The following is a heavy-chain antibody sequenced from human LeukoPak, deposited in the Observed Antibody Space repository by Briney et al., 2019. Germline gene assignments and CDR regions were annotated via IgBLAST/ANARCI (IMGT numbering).Heavy chain of an antibody. V-gene: IGHV4-30-2*01. CDR2: IYHSGST. J-gene: IGHJ4*02. CDR3: ARFRNDYGDYYFDY. Sequence: SETLSLTCAVSGVSISSGGYSWSWIRQPPGKGLEWIGYIYHSGSTYYNPSLKSRVTISVDRSKNQFSLKLSSVTAADTAVYYCARFRNDYGDYYFDYWGQGTLVTVSS. CDR1: GVSISSGGYS. D-gene: IGHD4-17*01.